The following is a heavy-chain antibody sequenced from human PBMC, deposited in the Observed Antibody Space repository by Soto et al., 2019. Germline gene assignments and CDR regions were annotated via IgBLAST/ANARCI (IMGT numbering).Heavy chain of an antibody. V-gene: IGHV3-72*01. Sequence: GGSLRLSCAASGFTFSDHYMDWVRQAPGKGLEWVGRSRNKAHSYTTEYAASVKGRFTILRDDSEKSLFLQMNSLKTEDTAVYYCVRVRPNIWDRDWGQGTLVTVSS. CDR3: VRVRPNIWDRD. CDR1: GFTFSDHY. D-gene: IGHD1-26*01. CDR2: SRNKAHSYTT. J-gene: IGHJ4*02.